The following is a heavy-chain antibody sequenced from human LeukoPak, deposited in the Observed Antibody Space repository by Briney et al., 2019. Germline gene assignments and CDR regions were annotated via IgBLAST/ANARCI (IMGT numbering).Heavy chain of an antibody. J-gene: IGHJ5*02. V-gene: IGHV3-23*01. CDR2: ISGSGGRT. CDR1: GFTFSRYA. D-gene: IGHD3-9*01. Sequence: PGGSLRLSCAASGFTFSRYAMSWVRQAPGKGRGWGSAISGSGGRTNYADSGKGRCTISRENSKNTLYLQMNSLRAEETAVYYCAKDGPNYDILTGYYRGWFDPWGQGTLVTVSS. CDR3: AKDGPNYDILTGYYRGWFDP.